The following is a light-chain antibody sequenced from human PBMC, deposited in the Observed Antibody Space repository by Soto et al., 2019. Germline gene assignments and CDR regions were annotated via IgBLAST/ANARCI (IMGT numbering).Light chain of an antibody. CDR2: SNN. Sequence: QSVLTQPPSASGTPGQRVTISCSGSSSNNGSNTVNWYQQVPGTAPKLLIYSNNQRPSGVPDRFSGSKSGTSASLAISGLQSEDEADYYCAAWDATLNGLFGGGTKLTVL. CDR1: SSNNGSNT. CDR3: AAWDATLNGL. V-gene: IGLV1-44*01. J-gene: IGLJ2*01.